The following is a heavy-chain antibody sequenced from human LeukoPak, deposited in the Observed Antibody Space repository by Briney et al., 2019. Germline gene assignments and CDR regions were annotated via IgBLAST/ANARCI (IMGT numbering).Heavy chain of an antibody. J-gene: IGHJ4*02. CDR2: ISRDGSNK. Sequence: GGSLRLSCAATGFTFSSYGMHWVRQAPGKGLEWVAVISRDGSNKYYADSVQGRFTISRDNSKNTLNLQMNSLRTEDTAVYYCFAGYYDSSGSYFDYWGQGTLVTVSS. CDR3: FAGYYDSSGSYFDY. CDR1: GFTFSSYG. V-gene: IGHV3-30*03. D-gene: IGHD3-22*01.